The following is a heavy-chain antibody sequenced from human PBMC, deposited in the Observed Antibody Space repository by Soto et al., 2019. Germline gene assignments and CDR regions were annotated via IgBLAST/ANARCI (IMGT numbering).Heavy chain of an antibody. V-gene: IGHV3-33*01. Sequence: QVQLVESRGGVVQPGRSLRLSCAASGFTFSSYGMHWVRQAPGKGLEWVAVIWYDGSNKYYADSVKGRFTISRDNSKNTLYLQMNSLRAEDTAVYYCARDRWYYDSSGSRVDYWGQGTLVTVSS. D-gene: IGHD3-22*01. CDR2: IWYDGSNK. CDR3: ARDRWYYDSSGSRVDY. J-gene: IGHJ4*02. CDR1: GFTFSSYG.